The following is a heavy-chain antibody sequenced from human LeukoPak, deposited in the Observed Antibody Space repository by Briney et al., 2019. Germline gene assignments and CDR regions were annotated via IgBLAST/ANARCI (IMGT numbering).Heavy chain of an antibody. CDR2: IYYSGNT. J-gene: IGHJ5*02. D-gene: IGHD6-13*01. V-gene: IGHV4-59*08. CDR3: AGLHFAAAEEFDP. CDR1: GGSINGFY. Sequence: SETLSLTCTVSGGSINGFYWSWIRQPPGKGLEWIGYIYYSGNTNYNPSLRSRVTISLDTSKNQFSLNLSSVTAADTAMYYCAGLHFAAAEEFDPWGQGTLVTVSS.